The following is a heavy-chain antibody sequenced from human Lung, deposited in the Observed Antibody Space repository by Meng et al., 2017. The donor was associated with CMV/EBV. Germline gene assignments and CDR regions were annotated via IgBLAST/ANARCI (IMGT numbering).Heavy chain of an antibody. CDR1: GFTFADYA. Sequence: GESXKISCTTSGFTFADYAVHWIRQAPGKGLEGVGFIRTKGYGATTDYAASVKGRFTITRDDSKSVAYLQMNSLKTEDTAVYYSTGDIVLVVGMVDSWGQGTLVTVSS. CDR3: TGDIVLVVGMVDS. CDR2: IRTKGYGATT. D-gene: IGHD2-8*01. V-gene: IGHV3-49*03. J-gene: IGHJ4*02.